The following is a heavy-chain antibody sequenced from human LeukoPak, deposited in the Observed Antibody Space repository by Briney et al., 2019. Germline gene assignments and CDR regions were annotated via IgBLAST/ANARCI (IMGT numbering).Heavy chain of an antibody. Sequence: PSETLSLTCAVYGGSFSGYYWSWIRQPPGKGLEWIGEINHSGSTNYNASLKSRVTISVDTSKNQFSLKLSSVTAADTAVYYCAASGSYYSEYFQHWGQGTLVTVSS. D-gene: IGHD1-26*01. CDR2: INHSGST. J-gene: IGHJ1*01. CDR1: GGSFSGYY. V-gene: IGHV4-34*01. CDR3: AASGSYYSEYFQH.